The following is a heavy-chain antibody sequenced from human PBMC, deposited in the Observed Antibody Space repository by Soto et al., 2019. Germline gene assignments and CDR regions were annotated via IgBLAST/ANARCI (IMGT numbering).Heavy chain of an antibody. CDR2: IYYSGST. D-gene: IGHD3-22*01. V-gene: IGHV4-30-4*01. J-gene: IGHJ5*02. CDR1: GGSISSGDYY. CDR3: ARDERYYDSSGYYYSNWFDP. Sequence: PSETLSLTCTVSGGSISSGDYYWSCMRQPPGKGLEWIGYIYYSGSTYYNPSLKSRVTISVDTSRNQFCLKLSSVTAADTAVYYCARDERYYDSSGYYYSNWFDPWGQGTLVTVSS.